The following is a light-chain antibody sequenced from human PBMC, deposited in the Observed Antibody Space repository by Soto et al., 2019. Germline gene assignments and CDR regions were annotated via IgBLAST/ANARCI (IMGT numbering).Light chain of an antibody. CDR3: SSYTTSSTVL. CDR1: SSDIGGFNR. Sequence: QSVLTQPASVSGSPGQSITISCTGTSSDIGGFNRVSWYQQHPGKAPKLMIFDFCYRPSGVSTRFSASKSGNTASLTISGIQADDDADYDCSSYTTSSTVLFGGGTKVTVL. J-gene: IGLJ2*01. V-gene: IGLV2-14*01. CDR2: DFC.